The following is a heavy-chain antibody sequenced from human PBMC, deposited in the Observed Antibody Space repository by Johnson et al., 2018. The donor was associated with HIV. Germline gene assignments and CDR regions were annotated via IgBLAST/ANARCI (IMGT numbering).Heavy chain of an antibody. CDR3: ARSGGYPNAFDI. V-gene: IGHV3-30*02. Sequence: VQLVESGGGVVQPGGSLRLSCAASGFTFSSYGMHWVRQAPGKGLEWVAFIRYDGSNKYYADSVKGRFTISRDNDKNSLYLQMNSLRVEDTAVYYCARSGGYPNAFDIWGQGTMVTVSS. J-gene: IGHJ3*02. CDR2: IRYDGSNK. D-gene: IGHD6-13*01. CDR1: GFTFSSYG.